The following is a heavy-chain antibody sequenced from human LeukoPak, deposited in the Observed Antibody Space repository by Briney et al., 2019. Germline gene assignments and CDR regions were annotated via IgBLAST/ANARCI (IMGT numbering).Heavy chain of an antibody. CDR1: GVSFSGYY. CDR2: INHSGST. CDR3: ARAVYCSSTSCYHNWFDP. D-gene: IGHD2-2*01. V-gene: IGHV4-34*01. J-gene: IGHJ5*02. Sequence: SETLSLTCAVYGVSFSGYYWMWIRQPPGKGLEWMGEINHSGSTNYNPSLKGPVTISLHTSKHQFSLKLSSVTAADTAVYYCARAVYCSSTSCYHNWFDPWGQGTLVTVSS.